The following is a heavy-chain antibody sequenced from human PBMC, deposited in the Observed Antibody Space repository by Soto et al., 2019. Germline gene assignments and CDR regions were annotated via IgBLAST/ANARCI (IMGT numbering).Heavy chain of an antibody. Sequence: GGSLRLSCAASGFTFSSYSMNWVRQAPGKGLEWVSYISSSSSTIYYADSVKGRFTISRDNAKNSLYLQMNSLRDEDTAVYYWARVRKAESYYYGMDXWGQGTTVTV. CDR2: ISSSSSTI. CDR3: ARVRKAESYYYGMDX. V-gene: IGHV3-48*02. J-gene: IGHJ6*02. CDR1: GFTFSSYS. D-gene: IGHD3-10*01.